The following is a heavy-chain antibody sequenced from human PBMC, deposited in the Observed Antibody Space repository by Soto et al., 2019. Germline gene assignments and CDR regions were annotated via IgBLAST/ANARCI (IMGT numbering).Heavy chain of an antibody. CDR3: ARGVLPAAIARGINY. CDR1: GFTFSSYG. J-gene: IGHJ4*02. V-gene: IGHV3-30*03. CDR2: ISYDGSNK. D-gene: IGHD2-2*02. Sequence: GGSLRLSCAASGFTFSSYGVHWVRQAPGKGLEWVAVISYDGSNKYYTDSVKGRFTISRDNSKNTLYLQMNSLRAEDTAVYYCARGVLPAAIARGINYWGQGTLVTVSS.